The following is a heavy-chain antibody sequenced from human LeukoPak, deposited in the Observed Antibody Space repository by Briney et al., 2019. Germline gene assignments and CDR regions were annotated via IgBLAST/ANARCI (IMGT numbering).Heavy chain of an antibody. J-gene: IGHJ5*02. CDR1: GFTFSSYS. V-gene: IGHV3-21*01. CDR2: ISSSSSYI. CDR3: ARSRRDGHNFRWFDP. Sequence: GGSLRLSCAASGFTFSSYSMNWVRQAPGKGLEWVSSISSSSSYIYYADSVKGRFTISRDNAKNSLYLQMNSLRAEDTAVYYCARSRRDGHNFRWFDPWGQGTLVTVSS. D-gene: IGHD5-24*01.